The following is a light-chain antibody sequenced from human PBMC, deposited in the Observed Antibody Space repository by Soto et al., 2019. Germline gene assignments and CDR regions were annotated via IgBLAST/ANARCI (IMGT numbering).Light chain of an antibody. V-gene: IGLV2-8*01. Sequence: QSALTQPPSASGSPGQSVTISCTGNSSDIGGYDYVSWYQQHPGKAPKLIIYEVNKRPSGVPDRFSGSKSGNTASLTVSGLQAEDEADYYCSSYAGSNNLVFAGGTKLTVL. CDR3: SSYAGSNNLV. J-gene: IGLJ3*02. CDR1: SSDIGGYDY. CDR2: EVN.